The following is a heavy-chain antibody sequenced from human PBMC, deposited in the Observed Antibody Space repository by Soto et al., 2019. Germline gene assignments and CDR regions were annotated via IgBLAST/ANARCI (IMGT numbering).Heavy chain of an antibody. Sequence: ESGGGLVQPGGSLRLSCAASGFTFSSYSMNWVRQAPGKGLEWVSYISSSSSTIYYADSVKGGFTISRDNAKNSLYLQMTSLRDEDTAVYYCARDRDIVVVFDYWGQGTLVTVSS. CDR1: GFTFSSYS. J-gene: IGHJ4*02. D-gene: IGHD5-12*01. CDR2: ISSSSSTI. CDR3: ARDRDIVVVFDY. V-gene: IGHV3-48*02.